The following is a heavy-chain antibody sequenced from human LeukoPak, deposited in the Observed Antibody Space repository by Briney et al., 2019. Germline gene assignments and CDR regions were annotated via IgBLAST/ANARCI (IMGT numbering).Heavy chain of an antibody. Sequence: PGGSLRLSCAASGFTFSSYSMNWVRQAPGKGLEWVSSISSSSSYIYYADSVKGRFTISRDNAKNSLYLQMNSLRAEDTAVYYCARLSGTTVTVDYWGQGTLVTVPS. CDR1: GFTFSSYS. CDR3: ARLSGTTVTVDY. D-gene: IGHD4-11*01. CDR2: ISSSSSYI. V-gene: IGHV3-21*01. J-gene: IGHJ4*02.